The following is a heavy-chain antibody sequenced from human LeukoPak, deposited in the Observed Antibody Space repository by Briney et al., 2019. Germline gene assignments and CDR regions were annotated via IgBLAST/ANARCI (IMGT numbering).Heavy chain of an antibody. CDR3: ARIYYGSPDYFFYYMDV. CDR2: INHSGST. D-gene: IGHD3-10*01. J-gene: IGHJ6*03. V-gene: IGHV4-34*01. Sequence: SETLSLTCAVYGGSFSGYYWSWIRQPPGKGLEWLGEINHSGSTNYNPSLKSRVTISVDTSKNQFSLKVSSVTAADTAVYYCARIYYGSPDYFFYYMDVWGKGTTVTVSS. CDR1: GGSFSGYY.